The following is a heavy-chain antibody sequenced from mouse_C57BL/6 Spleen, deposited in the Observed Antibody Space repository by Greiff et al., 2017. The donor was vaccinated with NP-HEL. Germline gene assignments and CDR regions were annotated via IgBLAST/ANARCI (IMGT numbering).Heavy chain of an antibody. CDR2: ISSGSSTI. D-gene: IGHD2-1*01. Sequence: EVQGVESGGGLVKPGGSLKLSCAASGFTFSDYGMHWVRQAPEKGLEWVAYISSGSSTIYYADTVKGRFTISRDNAKNTLFLQMTSLRSEDTAMYYWARRGLYYGNPYAMDYWGQGTSVTVSS. CDR3: ARRGLYYGNPYAMDY. J-gene: IGHJ4*01. V-gene: IGHV5-17*01. CDR1: GFTFSDYG.